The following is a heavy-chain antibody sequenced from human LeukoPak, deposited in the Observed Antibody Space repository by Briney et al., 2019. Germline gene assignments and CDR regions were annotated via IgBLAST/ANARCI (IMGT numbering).Heavy chain of an antibody. J-gene: IGHJ5*02. D-gene: IGHD2-2*01. CDR1: GGSISSSSYY. Sequence: SETLSLTCTVSGGSISSSSYYWGWIRQPPGKGLEWIGSIYYSGSTYYNPSLKSRVTISVDTSKNQFSLKPSSVTAADTAVYYCARTRIGYCSSTSCYAGNWFDPWGQGTLVTVSS. CDR2: IYYSGST. V-gene: IGHV4-39*01. CDR3: ARTRIGYCSSTSCYAGNWFDP.